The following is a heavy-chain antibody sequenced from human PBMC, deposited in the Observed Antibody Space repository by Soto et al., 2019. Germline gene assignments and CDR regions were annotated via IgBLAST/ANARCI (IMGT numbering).Heavy chain of an antibody. CDR1: GFTFSSYA. Sequence: GGSLRLSCAASGFTFSSYAMSWVRQAPGKGLEWVSAISGSGGSTYYADSVKGRFTISRDNSKNTLYLQMNSLRAEDTAVYYCAKDDVHGIFGDGESGPQRRTEDFFVIRKNVCKPLQGLPWG. V-gene: IGHV3-23*01. CDR3: AKDDVHGIFGDGESGPQRRTEDFFVIRKNVCKPLQGLP. D-gene: IGHD3-3*01. J-gene: IGHJ5*02. CDR2: ISGSGGST.